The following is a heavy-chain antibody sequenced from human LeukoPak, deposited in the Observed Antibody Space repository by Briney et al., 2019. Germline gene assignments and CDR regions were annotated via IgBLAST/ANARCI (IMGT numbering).Heavy chain of an antibody. Sequence: SETLSLTCAVYGGSFSGYYWGWIRQPPGKGLEWIGEINHSGSTNYNPSLKSRVTISVDTSKNQFSLKLSSVTAADTAVYYCARGPGCSGGSCYPRYYYYGMDVWGKGTTVTVSS. CDR3: ARGPGCSGGSCYPRYYYYGMDV. V-gene: IGHV4-34*01. CDR2: INHSGST. CDR1: GGSFSGYY. D-gene: IGHD2-15*01. J-gene: IGHJ6*04.